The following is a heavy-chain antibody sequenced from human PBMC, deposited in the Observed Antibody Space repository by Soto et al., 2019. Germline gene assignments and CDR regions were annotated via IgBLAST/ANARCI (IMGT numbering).Heavy chain of an antibody. Sequence: GGSLRLSCAASGFTFSSYAMSWVRQAPGKGLEWVSAISGSGGSTYYADSVKGRFTISRDNAKRSLYLQMMSLTAEDTAIYYCVRGGGGGLFDPWGQGTMVTVSS. D-gene: IGHD2-15*01. CDR2: ISGSGGST. J-gene: IGHJ5*02. CDR1: GFTFSSYA. V-gene: IGHV3-23*01. CDR3: VRGGGGGLFDP.